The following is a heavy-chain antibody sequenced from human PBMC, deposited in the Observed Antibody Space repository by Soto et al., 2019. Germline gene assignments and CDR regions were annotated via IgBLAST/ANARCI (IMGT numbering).Heavy chain of an antibody. Sequence: PSETLSLTCDVSGVSISSGNWWSWVRQSPEKGTEWIGEVYNDGSFNYPPSWERRVTISVDRCKNRFSRRLSSVTAADTAKYYCARLVYDSRLNYLCCDYWGPGILVTVSS. V-gene: IGHV4-4*02. D-gene: IGHD3-16*01. CDR3: ARLVYDSRLNYLCCDY. CDR2: VYNDGSF. CDR1: GVSISSGNW. J-gene: IGHJ4*02.